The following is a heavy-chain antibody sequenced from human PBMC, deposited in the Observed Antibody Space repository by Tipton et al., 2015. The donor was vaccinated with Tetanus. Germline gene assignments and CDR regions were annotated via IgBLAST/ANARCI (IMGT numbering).Heavy chain of an antibody. Sequence: SLRLSCAVSGFTFSKKAMAWVRQAPGRGLEWVSGISGGGDNTHYAESLKGRFTISRDNSKSTLYLQMNSLRAEDTAVYYCAKEARIPISGMVIAHVDFWGQGTLVTVSS. CDR2: ISGGGDNT. V-gene: IGHV3-23*01. CDR3: AKEARIPISGMVIAHVDF. J-gene: IGHJ4*02. D-gene: IGHD3-3*01. CDR1: GFTFSKKA.